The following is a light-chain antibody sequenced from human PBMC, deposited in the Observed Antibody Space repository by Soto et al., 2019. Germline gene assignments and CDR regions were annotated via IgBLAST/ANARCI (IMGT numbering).Light chain of an antibody. Sequence: DIQITQWPASLSSCLLDIVTITCRASQTISRYLNWYQQKPGKAPKLLIYGASGLQSGVPSRFSGSGSGTDFTLTISSLQPEDFATYYCQQSYSTITFGQGTRLEIK. CDR1: QTISRY. V-gene: IGKV1-39*01. J-gene: IGKJ5*01. CDR2: GAS. CDR3: QQSYSTIT.